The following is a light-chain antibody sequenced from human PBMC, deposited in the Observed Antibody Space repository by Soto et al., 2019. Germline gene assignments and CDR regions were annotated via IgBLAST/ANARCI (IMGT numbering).Light chain of an antibody. Sequence: QSVLTQPPSVSAAPGQTVTISCSGSSSNIGNNYVSWYQKFPGTAPKLLIYDNDERPSGIPDRFSGSKSGTSATLGITGLQTGDEADYYCGTWDSSRSAAVFGGGTKLTVL. CDR2: DND. J-gene: IGLJ3*02. V-gene: IGLV1-51*01. CDR3: GTWDSSRSAAV. CDR1: SSNIGNNY.